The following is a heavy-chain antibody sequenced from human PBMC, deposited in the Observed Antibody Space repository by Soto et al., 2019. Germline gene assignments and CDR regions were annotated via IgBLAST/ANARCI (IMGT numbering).Heavy chain of an antibody. Sequence: KQSQTLSLTCAISGDSVSSNSAAWNWIRQSPSRGLEWLGRTYYRSKWYNDYAVSVKSRITINPDTSKNQFSLQLNSVTPEDTAVYYCARDNEVSCSGGSCSSAHITYGMDVWGQGTTVTVSS. D-gene: IGHD2-15*01. CDR2: TYYRSKWYN. CDR3: ARDNEVSCSGGSCSSAHITYGMDV. V-gene: IGHV6-1*01. CDR1: GDSVSSNSAA. J-gene: IGHJ6*02.